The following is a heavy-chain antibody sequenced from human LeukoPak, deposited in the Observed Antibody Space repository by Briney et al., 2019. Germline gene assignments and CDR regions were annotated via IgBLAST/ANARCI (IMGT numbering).Heavy chain of an antibody. V-gene: IGHV3-23*01. CDR3: ARSRGYYYDYFDY. CDR1: GFTFSSYA. CDR2: ISGSGGST. J-gene: IGHJ4*02. D-gene: IGHD3-22*01. Sequence: GGSLRLSCAASGFTFSSYAMSWVRQAPGKGLEWVSAISGSGGSTYYADSVKGRFTISRDNSKNTLYLQMNSLRAEDTAVYYCARSRGYYYDYFDYWAREPWSPSPQ.